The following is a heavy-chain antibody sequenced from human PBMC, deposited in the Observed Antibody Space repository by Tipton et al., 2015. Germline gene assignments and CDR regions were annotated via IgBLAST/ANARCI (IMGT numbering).Heavy chain of an antibody. Sequence: SLRLSCAASGFTFSSYAMSWVRQAPGKGLEWVSAISGSGGSTYYADSVKGRFTISRGNSKNTLYLQMNSLRAEDTAVYYCATGFGGSSLGAFDIWGQGTMVTVSS. D-gene: IGHD1-26*01. CDR2: ISGSGGST. CDR3: ATGFGGSSLGAFDI. CDR1: GFTFSSYA. J-gene: IGHJ3*02. V-gene: IGHV3-23*01.